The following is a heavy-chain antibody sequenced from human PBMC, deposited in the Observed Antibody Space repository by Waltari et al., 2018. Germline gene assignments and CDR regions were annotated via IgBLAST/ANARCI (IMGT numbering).Heavy chain of an antibody. V-gene: IGHV1-69*01. CDR1: VATFSSYA. CDR3: AREGPTGTSDY. CDR2: IIPIFGTA. D-gene: IGHD1-1*01. J-gene: IGHJ4*02. Sequence: QVQLVQSGAEVKKPGSSVKVSCTASVATFSSYAISWGRQAPGQGLEWMGGIIPIFGTANYAQKFQGRVTITADESTSTGYMELSSLRSEDTAVYYCAREGPTGTSDYWGQGTLVTVSS.